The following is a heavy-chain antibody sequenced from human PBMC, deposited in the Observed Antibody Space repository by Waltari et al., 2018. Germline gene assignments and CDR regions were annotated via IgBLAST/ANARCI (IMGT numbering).Heavy chain of an antibody. CDR2: IWYDGSMM. J-gene: IGHJ4*02. CDR1: GFSFSHFG. CDR3: ARDQHGDYARIDF. D-gene: IGHD4-17*01. Sequence: VLLVESGGVVVQRGWSLRLLCGAAGFSFSHFGMHWVGQAPGKGLEWVAFIWYDGSMMDYADSVKGRFTIARDNSKSILFLEMNSLRAEDTALYYCARDQHGDYARIDFWGQGTQVTVSS. V-gene: IGHV3-33*01.